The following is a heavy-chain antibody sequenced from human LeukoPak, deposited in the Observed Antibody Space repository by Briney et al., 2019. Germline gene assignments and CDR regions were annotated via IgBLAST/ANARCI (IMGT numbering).Heavy chain of an antibody. V-gene: IGHV4-38-2*01. CDR1: GYSISSGYY. J-gene: IGHJ6*04. CDR3: ARASGTYGSGSYYYYGMDV. Sequence: SETLSLTCAVSGYSISSGYYWGWIRQPPGKGLEWIGSIFHSGSTYYNPSLKSRVNMSVDTSKNQISLKLSSVTAADTAVYYCARASGTYGSGSYYYYGMDVWGKGTTVTVSS. D-gene: IGHD3-10*01. CDR2: IFHSGST.